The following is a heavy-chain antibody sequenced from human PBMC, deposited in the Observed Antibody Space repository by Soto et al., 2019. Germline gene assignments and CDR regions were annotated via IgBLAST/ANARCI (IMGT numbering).Heavy chain of an antibody. CDR1: GGSVTNSSYY. Sequence: SETLSLTCTVSGGSVTNSSYYWGWIRQPPGKGLEWIGSIYYSGSTYYNPSLKSRVTISVDTSKNQFSLKLSSVTAADTAVYYCASGYSSGWTYYGMDVWGQGTTVTVSS. CDR3: ASGYSSGWTYYGMDV. J-gene: IGHJ6*02. D-gene: IGHD6-19*01. CDR2: IYYSGST. V-gene: IGHV4-39*01.